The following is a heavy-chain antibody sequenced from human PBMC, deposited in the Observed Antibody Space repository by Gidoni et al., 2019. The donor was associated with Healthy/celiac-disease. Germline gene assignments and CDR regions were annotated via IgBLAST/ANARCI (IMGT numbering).Heavy chain of an antibody. V-gene: IGHV2-26*01. CDR3: ARMSGYSSGWYSYYYYGMDV. CDR1: GFSLSNARMG. CDR2: IFSNDEK. J-gene: IGHJ6*02. Sequence: QVTLKESGPVLVKPTETPTLTCTVPGFSLSNARMGVSWIRQPPGKALEWLAHIFSNDEKSYSTPLKSRLTISKDTSKSQVVLTMTNMDPVDTATYYCARMSGYSSGWYSYYYYGMDVWGQGTTVTVSS. D-gene: IGHD6-19*01.